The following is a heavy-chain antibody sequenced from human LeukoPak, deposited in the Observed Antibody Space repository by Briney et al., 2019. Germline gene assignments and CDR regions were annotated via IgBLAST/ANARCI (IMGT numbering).Heavy chain of an antibody. D-gene: IGHD2-2*01. V-gene: IGHV4-39*07. CDR2: VYYIGST. Sequence: SETLSLTCTVSGDSISRSSDYWGWIRQPPGKGPEWIGSVYYIGSTFYNPSLKSRVTISVDTSKNQFSLKLSSVTAADTAVFFCARFVVVRGPMEYYYYYMDVWGRGTTVIVSS. J-gene: IGHJ6*03. CDR3: ARFVVVRGPMEYYYYYMDV. CDR1: GDSISRSSDY.